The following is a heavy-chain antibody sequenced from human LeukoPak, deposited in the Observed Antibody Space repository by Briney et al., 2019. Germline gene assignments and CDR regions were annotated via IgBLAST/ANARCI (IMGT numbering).Heavy chain of an antibody. Sequence: GGSLRLSCAASAFTFSGYWMHWVRQAPGKGLVWVSRINSDGYSTNYADSVKGRFTISRDNAKNTLYLQMNSLRAEDTAVYYCARTLGAIDYWGQGSLVTVSS. CDR3: ARTLGAIDY. V-gene: IGHV3-74*01. D-gene: IGHD1-26*01. J-gene: IGHJ4*02. CDR1: AFTFSGYW. CDR2: INSDGYST.